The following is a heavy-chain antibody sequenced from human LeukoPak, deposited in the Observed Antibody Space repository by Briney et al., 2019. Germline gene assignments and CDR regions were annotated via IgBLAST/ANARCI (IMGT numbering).Heavy chain of an antibody. CDR2: ISSSSSTI. D-gene: IGHD3-22*01. V-gene: IGHV3-48*01. J-gene: IGHJ4*02. CDR1: GFTFSSYS. CDR3: ARENLSYYDSSGYFDY. Sequence: PGGSLRLSCAASGFTFSSYSMNWVRQAPGKGLEWVSYISSSSSTIYYADSVKGRFTISRDNAKNSLYLQMNSLRAEDTAVYYCARENLSYYDSSGYFDYWGQGTLVTVSS.